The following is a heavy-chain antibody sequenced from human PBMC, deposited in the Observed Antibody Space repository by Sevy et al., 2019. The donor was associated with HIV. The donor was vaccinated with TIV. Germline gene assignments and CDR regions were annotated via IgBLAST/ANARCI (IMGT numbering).Heavy chain of an antibody. V-gene: IGHV3-23*01. D-gene: IGHD3-22*01. CDR2: ISGSGGST. CDR3: AKDSSRISYYYDYYYYGMDV. J-gene: IGHJ6*02. Sequence: GGSLRLSCAASGFTFSSYAMSWVRQAPGKGLEWVSDISGSGGSTYYADSVKGRFIISRDNSKNTLYLQMNSLRAEDTAVYYCAKDSSRISYYYDYYYYGMDVWGQGTTVTVSS. CDR1: GFTFSSYA.